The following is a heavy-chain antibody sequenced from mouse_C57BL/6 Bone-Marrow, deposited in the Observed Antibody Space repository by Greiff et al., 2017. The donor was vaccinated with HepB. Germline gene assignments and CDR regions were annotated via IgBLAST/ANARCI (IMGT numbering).Heavy chain of an antibody. J-gene: IGHJ2*01. CDR3: ARPLYYGSSYTDY. D-gene: IGHD1-1*01. CDR2: ISSGSSTI. Sequence: EVQLVESGGGLVKPGGSLKLSCAASGFTFSDYGMHWVRQAPEKGLEWVAYISSGSSTIYYADTVKGRFTISRDNAKNTLFMQMTSLRSEDTAMYYCARPLYYGSSYTDYWGQGTTLTVSS. CDR1: GFTFSDYG. V-gene: IGHV5-17*01.